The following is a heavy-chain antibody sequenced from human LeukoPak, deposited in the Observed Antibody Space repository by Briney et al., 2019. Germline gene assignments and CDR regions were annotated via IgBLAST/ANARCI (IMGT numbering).Heavy chain of an antibody. V-gene: IGHV4-59*08. Sequence: ESSETLSLTCTVSGSMYNYYWSWIRQPPGKGLEWIGYIHYSGSTNYNPSLKSRVTMSLDTSKNQVSLKLNSVTAADTAVYYCARHISSGGTYAHFDYWGQGTLVTVSS. CDR2: IHYSGST. CDR1: GSMYNYY. CDR3: ARHISSGGTYAHFDY. J-gene: IGHJ4*02. D-gene: IGHD1-26*01.